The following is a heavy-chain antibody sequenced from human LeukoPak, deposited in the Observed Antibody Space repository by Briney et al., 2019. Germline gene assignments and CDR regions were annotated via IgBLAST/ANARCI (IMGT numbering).Heavy chain of an antibody. D-gene: IGHD5-12*01. CDR3: ARNYGGYDGTDY. CDR2: ISWDGGST. J-gene: IGHJ4*02. Sequence: GGSLRLSCAASGFTFADYGMSWVRQAPGKGLEWVSGISWDGGSTGYADSVKGRFTISRDNAKNSLYLQMNSLRAEDTALYYCARNYGGYDGTDYWGQGTLVTVSS. V-gene: IGHV3-20*04. CDR1: GFTFADYG.